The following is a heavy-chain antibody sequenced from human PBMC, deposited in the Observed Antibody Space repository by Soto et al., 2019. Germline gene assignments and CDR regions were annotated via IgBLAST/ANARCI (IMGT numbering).Heavy chain of an antibody. J-gene: IGHJ4*02. CDR3: SKDTLWLGRKFDY. D-gene: IGHD6-19*01. CDR1: GFTFSSFA. CDR2: ISNSGGLT. Sequence: GGSLRLSCAASGFTFSSFAMYWFRQAPGKGLQWLSLISNSGGLTYYADSVKGRFTISRDNSKNTLYLQMKSLRADDTAVYFFSKDTLWLGRKFDYWGKG. V-gene: IGHV3-23*01.